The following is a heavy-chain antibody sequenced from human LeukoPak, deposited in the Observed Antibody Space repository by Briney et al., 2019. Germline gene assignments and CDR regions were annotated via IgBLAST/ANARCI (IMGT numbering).Heavy chain of an antibody. D-gene: IGHD3-10*01. CDR2: IESKTDGETT. Sequence: PGGSLSLSCAASGFTFSSYSMNWLRQAPGKGLEWGGRIESKTDGETTDYAAAVKGRFTISRDDSNNTLYLQMNSLKTEDTAVYYCTTLVWFGESYYFDYWGQGTLVTVSS. V-gene: IGHV3-15*04. J-gene: IGHJ4*02. CDR3: TTLVWFGESYYFDY. CDR1: GFTFSSYS.